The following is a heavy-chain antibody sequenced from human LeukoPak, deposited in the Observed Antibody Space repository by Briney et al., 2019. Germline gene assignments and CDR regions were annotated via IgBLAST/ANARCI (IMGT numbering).Heavy chain of an antibody. J-gene: IGHJ4*02. D-gene: IGHD6-19*01. CDR3: ARLITRIAVAGTDY. CDR2: IIPIFGTA. CDR1: GGTFSSYA. Sequence: GASVKVSCKASGGTFSSYAISWVRQAPGQGLEWMGGIIPIFGTANYAQKFQGRVTITADESTSTAYMELSSLRSEDTAVYYCARLITRIAVAGTDYWGQGTLVTVSS. V-gene: IGHV1-69*13.